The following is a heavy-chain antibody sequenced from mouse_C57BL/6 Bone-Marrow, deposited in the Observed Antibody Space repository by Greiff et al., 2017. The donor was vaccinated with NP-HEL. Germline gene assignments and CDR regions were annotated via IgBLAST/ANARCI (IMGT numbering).Heavy chain of an antibody. CDR1: GFSFTTYA. V-gene: IGHV10-1*01. Sequence: EVKLVESGGGLVQPKGSLKLSCAASGFSFTTYAMNWVRQAPGKGLEWVARIRSKSNNYATYYADSVKDRFTISRDDSESMLYLQMNNLKTEDTAMYYCVRGWSRRAMDYWGQGTSVTVSS. CDR3: VRGWSRRAMDY. J-gene: IGHJ4*01. D-gene: IGHD2-3*01. CDR2: IRSKSNNYAT.